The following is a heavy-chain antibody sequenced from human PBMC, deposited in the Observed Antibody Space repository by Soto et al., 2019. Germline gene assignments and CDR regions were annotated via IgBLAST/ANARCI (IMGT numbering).Heavy chain of an antibody. CDR2: ISSSGNSI. Sequence: AASGFTFSDYYMTWIRQAPGKGLEWVSYISSSGNSIYYADSVRGRFTGSRDNAKNSLFLQMNSLRAEDTAVYYCARRAAAGRSFDYWGLGTLVTVS. CDR1: GFTFSDYY. D-gene: IGHD6-13*01. J-gene: IGHJ4*02. CDR3: ARRAAAGRSFDY. V-gene: IGHV3-11*01.